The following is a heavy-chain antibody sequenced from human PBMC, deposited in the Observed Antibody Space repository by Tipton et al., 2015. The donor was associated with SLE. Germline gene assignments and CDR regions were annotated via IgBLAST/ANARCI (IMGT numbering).Heavy chain of an antibody. V-gene: IGHV1-18*01. CDR1: GYTFTSYG. D-gene: IGHD6-13*01. CDR3: ARDYTGLMAADGIPGYYP. Sequence: QLVQSGAEVKKPGASVKVSCKASGYTFTSYGITWVRQAPGQGLEWMGWINTYNGKINYAQKFQGRVTMTTDTSTNTVYMELRSLRSDDTAVHYCARDYTGLMAADGIPGYYPWGQGTLVTVSS. CDR2: INTYNGKI. J-gene: IGHJ5*02.